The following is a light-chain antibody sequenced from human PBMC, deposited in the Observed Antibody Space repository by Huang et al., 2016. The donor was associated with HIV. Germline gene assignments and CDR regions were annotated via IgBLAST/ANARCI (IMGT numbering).Light chain of an antibody. Sequence: EIVMTQSPATLSVSPGERVTLSCRASQYVSSNLAWYQQKPGQAPWLLIYVASTRATGNPARFSGSGSGTEFTLTISSLQSEDFAVYFCHQYNNWSRNTFGQGTKLEIK. CDR3: HQYNNWSRNT. CDR2: VAS. V-gene: IGKV3-15*01. J-gene: IGKJ2*01. CDR1: QYVSSN.